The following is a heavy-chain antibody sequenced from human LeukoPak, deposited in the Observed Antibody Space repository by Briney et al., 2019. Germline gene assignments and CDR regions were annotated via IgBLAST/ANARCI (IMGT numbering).Heavy chain of an antibody. CDR2: IIPIFGTS. CDR1: GGTFSSYA. V-gene: IGHV1-69*13. D-gene: IGHD3-10*01. Sequence: SVKVSCKASGGTFSSYAISWVRQAPGQGLEWMGGIIPIFGTSTYAQKFQGRVTITADESTSTAYMELSSLRSEDTAVYYCARSNYYGSGTPDYYYGMDVWGIGTTVTVSS. CDR3: ARSNYYGSGTPDYYYGMDV. J-gene: IGHJ6*04.